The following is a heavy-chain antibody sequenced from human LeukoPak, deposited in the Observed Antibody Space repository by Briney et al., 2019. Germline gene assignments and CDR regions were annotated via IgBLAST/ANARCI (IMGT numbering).Heavy chain of an antibody. CDR2: IYTSGST. J-gene: IGHJ4*02. Sequence: SQTLSLTCIVYGGSISSGNYYWNWIRQPAGKGLEWIGRIYTSGSTNYNPSLKSRVTISVDTSKNQFSLKLSSVTAADTAVYYCARVPPLYCSGGSCYSEYWGQGTLVTVSS. CDR3: ARVPPLYCSGGSCYSEY. D-gene: IGHD2-15*01. CDR1: GGSISSGNYY. V-gene: IGHV4-61*02.